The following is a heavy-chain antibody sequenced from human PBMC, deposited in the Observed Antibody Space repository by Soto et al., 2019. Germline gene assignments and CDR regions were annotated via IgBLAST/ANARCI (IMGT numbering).Heavy chain of an antibody. CDR2: IIPIFNTT. D-gene: IGHD2-2*02. V-gene: IGHV1-69*06. CDR1: GSRFSNYV. CDR3: AREGRGKKAGYNGLVSLGY. Sequence: QVQLVQSGAEVKTPGSSLKVSCTVSGSRFSNYVISWVRQAPGHGLEWLGRIIPIFNTTQYAQTFQGRVTITADKATQTAFLELSSLRSDDTAVYYCAREGRGKKAGYNGLVSLGYWGQGTLVTVSS. J-gene: IGHJ4*02.